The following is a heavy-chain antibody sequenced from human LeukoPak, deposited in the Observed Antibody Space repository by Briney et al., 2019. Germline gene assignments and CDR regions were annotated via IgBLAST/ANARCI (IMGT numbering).Heavy chain of an antibody. CDR3: KAGTGGYFDY. D-gene: IGHD6-19*01. CDR1: GFTFSSYA. J-gene: IGHJ4*02. CDR2: ISYDGSNK. V-gene: IGHV3-30*04. Sequence: PGRSLRLSCAASGFTFSSYAMHWVRQAPGKGLEWVAVISYDGSNKYYADSVKGRFTISRDNSKNTLYLQMNSLRAEDTAVYYCKAGTGGYFDYWGQGTLVTVSS.